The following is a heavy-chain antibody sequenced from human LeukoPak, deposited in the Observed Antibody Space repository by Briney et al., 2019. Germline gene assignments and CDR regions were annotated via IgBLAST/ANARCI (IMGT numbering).Heavy chain of an antibody. Sequence: ASVKVSCKASGYTFTGYAMHWVRQAPGQRLEWMGWINPGNGNTKYSQKFQGRVTITRDTSASTAYMELRSLRSDDTAVYYCARGKDSATPNYYYYYYMDVWGKGTTVTVSS. CDR1: GYTFTGYA. V-gene: IGHV1-3*01. J-gene: IGHJ6*03. CDR3: ARGKDSATPNYYYYYYMDV. D-gene: IGHD1-26*01. CDR2: INPGNGNT.